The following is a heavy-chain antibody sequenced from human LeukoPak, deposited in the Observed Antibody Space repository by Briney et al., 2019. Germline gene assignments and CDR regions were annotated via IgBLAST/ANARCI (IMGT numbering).Heavy chain of an antibody. V-gene: IGHV1-8*01. Sequence: ASVKASCKASGYTFTSYDINWVRQATGQGLEWMGWMNPNSGNTGYAQKFQGRVTMTRNTSISTAYMELSSLRSEDTAVYYCARGGITIFGVVIGGALDYWGQGTLVTVSS. CDR3: ARGGITIFGVVIGGALDY. D-gene: IGHD3-3*01. CDR2: MNPNSGNT. J-gene: IGHJ4*02. CDR1: GYTFTSYD.